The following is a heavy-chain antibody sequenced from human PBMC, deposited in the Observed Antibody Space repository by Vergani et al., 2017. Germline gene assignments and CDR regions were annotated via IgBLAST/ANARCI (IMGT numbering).Heavy chain of an antibody. V-gene: IGHV1-2*06. CDR2: INPNSGST. CDR1: GYTFIGYY. J-gene: IGHJ4*02. Sequence: QVQLVQSGAEVKKPGASVKVSCKASGYTFIGYYMHWVRQAPGQGLEWMGRINPNSGSTNYAQKFQGRDTMTSDTSISTAYMELSRLRSDDTAVYYCAIFFGVVIWVFDYWGQGTLVTVSS. D-gene: IGHD3-3*01. CDR3: AIFFGVVIWVFDY.